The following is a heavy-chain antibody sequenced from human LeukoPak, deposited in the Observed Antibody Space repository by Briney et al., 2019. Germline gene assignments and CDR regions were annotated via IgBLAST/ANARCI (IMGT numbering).Heavy chain of an antibody. Sequence: GGSLRLSCAASGLTFSSHWMHWVRQAPGKGLVWVAVISSDGYRTDYPDSVRGRFTISRDNFKNTVDLQMISVTAEDTAMYFCAKGLGTGSVLARPLHYWGQGTLVTVSS. CDR3: AKGLGTGSVLARPLHY. V-gene: IGHV3-30*18. D-gene: IGHD3-10*01. CDR2: ISSDGYRT. CDR1: GLTFSSHW. J-gene: IGHJ4*02.